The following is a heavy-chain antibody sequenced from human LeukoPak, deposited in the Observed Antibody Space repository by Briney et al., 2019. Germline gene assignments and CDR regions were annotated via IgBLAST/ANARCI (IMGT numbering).Heavy chain of an antibody. CDR3: ARTYDFWSGYPRYFDY. CDR1: GGSISSGDYY. V-gene: IGHV4-30-4*08. D-gene: IGHD3-3*01. J-gene: IGHJ4*02. CDR2: IYYSGST. Sequence: SQTLSLTCTVSGGSISSGDYYWSWIRQPPGQGLEWIGYIYYSGSTYYNPSLKSRVTISVDTSKNQFSLKLSSVTAADTAVYYCARTYDFWSGYPRYFDYWGQGTLVTASS.